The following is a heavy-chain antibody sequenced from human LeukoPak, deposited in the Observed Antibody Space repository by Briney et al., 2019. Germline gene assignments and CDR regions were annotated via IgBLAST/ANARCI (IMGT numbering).Heavy chain of an antibody. D-gene: IGHD5-12*01. J-gene: IGHJ4*02. V-gene: IGHV1-58*02. Sequence: ASVKVSCKVSGFTFTSSAMQWVRQARGQRLEWIGWIVVGSGNTNYAQKFQERVTITRDMSTSTAYMELSSLRSEDTAVYYCAADPNYVDIVATPFDYWGQGTLVTVSS. CDR3: AADPNYVDIVATPFDY. CDR2: IVVGSGNT. CDR1: GFTFTSSA.